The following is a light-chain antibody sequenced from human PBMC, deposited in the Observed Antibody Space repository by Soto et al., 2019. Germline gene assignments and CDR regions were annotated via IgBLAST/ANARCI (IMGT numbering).Light chain of an antibody. V-gene: IGKV1-5*01. CDR2: DAS. CDR3: QQYTNYPYT. CDR1: QSVTTW. J-gene: IGKJ2*01. Sequence: DIQMTQSPSTLSASVGDRVTITCRASQSVTTWLAWYQQKPGKAPNLLIYDASRLQSGIPSRFSGSGSGTEFTLTISSLQPDDFATYYCQQYTNYPYTFGQGTKLEIK.